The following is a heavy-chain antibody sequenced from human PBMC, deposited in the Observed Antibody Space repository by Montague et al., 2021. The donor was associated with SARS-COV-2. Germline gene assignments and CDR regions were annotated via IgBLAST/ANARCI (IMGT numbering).Heavy chain of an antibody. V-gene: IGHV4-61*01. CDR3: ARSRANVPSRPGFDY. Sequence: SETLSLTRTVSGASVASGNFYWSWIRQPPGKGLEWIGYMYYTGHTNYXPSLESRVTMPVDPSKSQFSLTLTSVTAADTAVYYCARSRANVPSRPGFDYWGQGALVTVSS. CDR1: GASVASGNFY. D-gene: IGHD6-6*01. CDR2: MYYTGHT. J-gene: IGHJ4*02.